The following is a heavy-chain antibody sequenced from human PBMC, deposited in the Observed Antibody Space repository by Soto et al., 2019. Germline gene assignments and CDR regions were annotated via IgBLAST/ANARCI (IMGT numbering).Heavy chain of an antibody. J-gene: IGHJ4*02. D-gene: IGHD3-22*01. Sequence: WKTLSHTCTVSGGSIIRYYWSWIRQPPGKGLEWIGYIYYSGSTNYNPSLKSRVTISVDTSKNQFSLKLSSVTAADTAVYYCARDTPATSMKDWGQGTLVTFSS. V-gene: IGHV4-59*01. CDR3: ARDTPATSMKD. CDR2: IYYSGST. CDR1: GGSIIRYY.